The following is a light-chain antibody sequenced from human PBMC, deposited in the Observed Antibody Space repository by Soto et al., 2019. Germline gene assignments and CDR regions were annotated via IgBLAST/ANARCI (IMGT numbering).Light chain of an antibody. CDR2: GAS. CDR3: QQYNTWPPIT. V-gene: IGKV3-15*01. Sequence: IVMTQSPATLSVSPGERATLSFRASQSVSSNLAWYQQKPGQAPRLLIYGASTRATGLPARFSGSGSGTDFTLTISSLQSEDFAVYYCQQYNTWPPITFGQGTRLEIK. CDR1: QSVSSN. J-gene: IGKJ5*01.